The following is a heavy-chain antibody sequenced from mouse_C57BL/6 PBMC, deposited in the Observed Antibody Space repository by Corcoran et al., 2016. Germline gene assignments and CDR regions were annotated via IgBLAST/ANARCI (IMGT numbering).Heavy chain of an antibody. V-gene: IGHV1-81*01. CDR3: ARSMVSYWYFYV. D-gene: IGHD2-2*01. J-gene: IGHJ1*03. CDR1: GYTFTSYG. Sequence: QVQLQQSGAELARPGASVKLSCKASGYTFTSYGISWVKQRTGQGLEWIGEIYPRSGNTYYNEKFKGKATLTADKSSSTAYMELRSLTSEDSAVYFCARSMVSYWYFYVWGTGTTVTVSS. CDR2: IYPRSGNT.